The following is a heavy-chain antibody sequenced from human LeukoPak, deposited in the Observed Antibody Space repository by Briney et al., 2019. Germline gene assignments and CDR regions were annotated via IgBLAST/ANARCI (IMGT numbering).Heavy chain of an antibody. J-gene: IGHJ4*02. CDR2: INNDGSST. CDR3: ARVDWNIDY. CDR1: GFTFSIYW. Sequence: GGSLRLSCAACGFTFSIYWMHWVRQVPGKGLVWLSRINNDGSSTNYADSVKGRFTISRDNAKNTLYLQMNSLRAEDTAVYYCARVDWNIDYWGQGTLVTVSS. D-gene: IGHD1/OR15-1a*01. V-gene: IGHV3-74*01.